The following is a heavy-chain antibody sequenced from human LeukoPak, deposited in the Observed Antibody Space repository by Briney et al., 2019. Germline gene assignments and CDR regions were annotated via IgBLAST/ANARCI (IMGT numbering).Heavy chain of an antibody. CDR2: ISAYNGNT. CDR1: GYTFTSYG. V-gene: IGHV1-18*01. D-gene: IGHD3-3*01. CDR3: ARDPLYYDFWSGSPYYFDY. J-gene: IGHJ4*02. Sequence: ASVKVSCKASGYTFTSYGISWVRQAPGQGLEWMGWISAYNGNTNYAQKLQGRVTITTDTSTSTAYMELRSLRSDDTAVYYCARDPLYYDFWSGSPYYFDYWGQGTLVTVSS.